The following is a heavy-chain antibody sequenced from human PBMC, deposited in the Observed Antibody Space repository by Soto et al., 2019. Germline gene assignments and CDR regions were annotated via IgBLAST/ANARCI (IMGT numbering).Heavy chain of an antibody. CDR1: GGSISSYY. D-gene: IGHD3-22*01. CDR3: ARDRGNYDSSGYYLRAGYFDY. Sequence: SETLSLTCTVSGGSISSYYWSWIRQPPGKGLEWIGYIYYSGSTNYNPSPKSRVTISVDTSKNQFSLKLSSVTAADTAVYYCARDRGNYDSSGYYLRAGYFDYWGPGTMVTVYS. J-gene: IGHJ4*02. V-gene: IGHV4-59*01. CDR2: IYYSGST.